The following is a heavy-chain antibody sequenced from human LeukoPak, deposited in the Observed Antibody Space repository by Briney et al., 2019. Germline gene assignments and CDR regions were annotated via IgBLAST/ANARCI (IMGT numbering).Heavy chain of an antibody. CDR3: VKDLGSAITSALALDV. V-gene: IGHV3-53*01. D-gene: IGHD2-15*01. CDR1: GFTVSSNY. J-gene: IGHJ6*02. CDR2: IYSGGST. Sequence: GGSLRLSCAASGFTVSSNYMSWVRQAPGKGLEWVSVIYSGGSTYYADSVKGRFTISRDNRKNLLHLQMNSLRPDDSAVYYCVKDLGSAITSALALDVWGQGATVTVSS.